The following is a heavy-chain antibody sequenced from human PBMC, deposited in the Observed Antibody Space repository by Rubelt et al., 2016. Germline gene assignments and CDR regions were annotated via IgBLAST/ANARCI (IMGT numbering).Heavy chain of an antibody. V-gene: IGHV3-53*04. Sequence: EVQLVESGGGLVQPGGSLRLSCAASGFTVSSSHMSWVRQAPGKGLEWVSVIYRGGSTYSADSVRGRFTISIHNSKNTLYLQMNSLGAEDTAGYYCAREEYSGYGSGYWGQGTLVTVSS. CDR3: AREEYSGYGSGY. J-gene: IGHJ4*02. CDR1: GFTVSSSH. D-gene: IGHD5-12*01. CDR2: IYRGGST.